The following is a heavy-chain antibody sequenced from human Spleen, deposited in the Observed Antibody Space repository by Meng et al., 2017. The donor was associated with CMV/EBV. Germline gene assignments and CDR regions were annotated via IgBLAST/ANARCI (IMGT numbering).Heavy chain of an antibody. CDR1: GLNFRGYW. J-gene: IGHJ4*02. Sequence: LSGTASGLNFRGYWRSWGRQARGKGLEWVANITVNGSQKNYVDSVKGRFTISRVSAANSLFLQMNSLQVEDTAVYYCARAPNSFDYWGQGTLVTVSS. CDR3: ARAPNSFDY. V-gene: IGHV3-7*01. D-gene: IGHD1-7*01. CDR2: ITVNGSQK.